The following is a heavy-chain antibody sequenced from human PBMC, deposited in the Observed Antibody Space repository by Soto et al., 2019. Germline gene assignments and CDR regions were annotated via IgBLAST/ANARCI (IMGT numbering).Heavy chain of an antibody. V-gene: IGHV3-23*01. Sequence: EVQLLESGGGLVQPGGSLRLSCAASGFTFSSYAMSWVRQAPGKGLEWVSAISGSGGSTYYADSVKGRFTISRDNSKNTLYLQMNSLRAEDTAAYYCAKDLILLYSSSDFDYWGQGTLVTVSS. CDR3: AKDLILLYSSSDFDY. J-gene: IGHJ4*02. CDR1: GFTFSSYA. CDR2: ISGSGGST. D-gene: IGHD6-6*01.